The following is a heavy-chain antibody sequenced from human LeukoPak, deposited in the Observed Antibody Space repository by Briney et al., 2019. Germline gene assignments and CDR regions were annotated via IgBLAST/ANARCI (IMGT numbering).Heavy chain of an antibody. CDR1: GFTFSSYA. Sequence: GGSLRLSCAASGFTFSSYALSWVRQAPGKGLEWVSTISGSGGSTYYTDSVKGRFTISRDKSKNTLYLQMNSLRAEDTAVYYCAKGHEFWSGSFAYWGQGTLVTVSS. CDR2: ISGSGGST. CDR3: AKGHEFWSGSFAY. J-gene: IGHJ4*02. D-gene: IGHD3-3*01. V-gene: IGHV3-23*01.